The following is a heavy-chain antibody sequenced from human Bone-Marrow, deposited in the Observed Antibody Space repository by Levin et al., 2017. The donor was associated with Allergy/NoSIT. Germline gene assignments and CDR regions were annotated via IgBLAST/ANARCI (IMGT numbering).Heavy chain of an antibody. J-gene: IGHJ6*02. CDR1: GFNFSDKS. CDR3: ARDGRAGVAASNGMDV. CDR2: ISSSGSYR. Sequence: GESLKISCLASGFNFSDKSMNWVRQAPGKGLEWVSSISSSGSYRHYADSVKGRFTISRDNAKNSLYLQMDTLTVEDTAVYYCARDGRAGVAASNGMDVWGQGTTVTVSS. D-gene: IGHD2-15*01. V-gene: IGHV3-21*01.